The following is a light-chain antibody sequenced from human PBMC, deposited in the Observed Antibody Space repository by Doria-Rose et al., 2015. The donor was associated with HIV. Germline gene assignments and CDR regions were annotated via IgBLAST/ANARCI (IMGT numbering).Light chain of an antibody. CDR2: WAS. CDR3: QQYYDTPS. CDR1: QSLLYTSKNY. Sequence: TQSPESLGMSLGERATLNCKSNQSLLYTSKNYLAWYQQKPGQPPKLLIYWASTRQSGVPARSSGSGSGTDFTLTISSLEAEDVAVYYCQQYYDTPSFGPGTTVDIK. J-gene: IGKJ3*01. V-gene: IGKV4-1*01.